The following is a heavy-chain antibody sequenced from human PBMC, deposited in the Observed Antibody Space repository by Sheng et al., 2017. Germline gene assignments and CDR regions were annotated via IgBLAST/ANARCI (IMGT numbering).Heavy chain of an antibody. CDR1: GFVFSDYS. J-gene: IGHJ4*02. CDR3: ARGRTYSGNYYLPFDS. D-gene: IGHD1-26*01. Sequence: EVQPVESGGGLVKPGGSLRLSCAASGFVFSDYSMNWVRQAPGKGLEWVSSISSLNTYIYYADSVKGRFTISRDNAKKSLYLQMNSLRAEDTALYYCARGRTYSGNYYLPFDSWGQGTLVTVSS. CDR2: ISSLNTYI. V-gene: IGHV3-21*01.